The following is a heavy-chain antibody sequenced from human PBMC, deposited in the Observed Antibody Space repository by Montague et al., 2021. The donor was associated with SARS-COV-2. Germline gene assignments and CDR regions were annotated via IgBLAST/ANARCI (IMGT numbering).Heavy chain of an antibody. V-gene: IGHV3-23*03. CDR2: IYNGGSTT. Sequence: SLRLSCAASSSSFSSYAMTWVRQAPGKGLEWISIIYNGGSTTYYADSVQGRFTISRDDSKNTLYLQMNSLRAEDTAFYFCAKDRGWGADLDSWGQGTLVTVSS. CDR1: SSSFSSYA. D-gene: IGHD3-16*01. J-gene: IGHJ4*02. CDR3: AKDRGWGADLDS.